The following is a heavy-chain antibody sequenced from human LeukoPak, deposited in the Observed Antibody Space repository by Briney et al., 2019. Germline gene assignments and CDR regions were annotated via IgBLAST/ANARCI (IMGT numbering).Heavy chain of an antibody. J-gene: IGHJ3*02. CDR2: IGTGGDT. D-gene: IGHD3-10*01. Sequence: GGSLRLSCAASGFTFSTYDMHWARQATGKGLEWVSGIGTGGDTHYPDSVKGRFTISREKVKKSLYLQMNSLRAGDTAVYYCAMGGIGDLFGVIDIWGQGTVVIVSS. CDR1: GFTFSTYD. V-gene: IGHV3-13*04. CDR3: AMGGIGDLFGVIDI.